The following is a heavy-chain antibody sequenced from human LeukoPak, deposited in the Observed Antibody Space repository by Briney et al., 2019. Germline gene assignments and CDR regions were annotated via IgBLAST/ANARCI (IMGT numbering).Heavy chain of an antibody. D-gene: IGHD3-10*01. CDR2: INPNSGGT. CDR1: GYTSTGYY. J-gene: IGHJ4*02. CDR3: ARDRDYGSGIFDY. Sequence: ASVKVSCKASGYTSTGYYMHWVRQAPGQGLEWMGWINPNSGGTNYAQKFQGRVAMTRDTSISTAYMELSRLRSDDTAVYYCARDRDYGSGIFDYWGQGTLVTVSS. V-gene: IGHV1-2*02.